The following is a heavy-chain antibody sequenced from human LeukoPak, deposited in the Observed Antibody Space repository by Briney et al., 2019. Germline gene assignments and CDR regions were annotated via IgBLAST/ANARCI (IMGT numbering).Heavy chain of an antibody. D-gene: IGHD1-26*01. CDR1: GFTFSSYG. V-gene: IGHV3-33*01. CDR2: IWYDGSNK. CDR3: AREIAKSGSYPGTFDI. J-gene: IGHJ3*02. Sequence: PGGSLRLSCAASGFTFSSYGMHWVRQAPGKGLEWVAVIWYDGSNKYYADSVKGRFTISRDNSKNTLYLQMNSLRAEETPVYYCAREIAKSGSYPGTFDIWGRGTMVTVSS.